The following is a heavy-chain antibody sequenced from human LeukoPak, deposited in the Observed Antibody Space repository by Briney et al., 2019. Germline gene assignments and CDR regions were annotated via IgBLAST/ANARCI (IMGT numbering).Heavy chain of an antibody. J-gene: IGHJ3*02. CDR3: ARDRSQYSSGWHDAFDI. Sequence: GRSLRLSCAASGFTFSSYGMHWVRQAPGKGLEWVAVIWYDGSNKYYADSVKGRFTISRDNSKNTLYLQMNSLRAEDTAVYYCARDRSQYSSGWHDAFDIWGQGTMVTVSS. CDR1: GFTFSSYG. V-gene: IGHV3-33*01. CDR2: IWYDGSNK. D-gene: IGHD6-19*01.